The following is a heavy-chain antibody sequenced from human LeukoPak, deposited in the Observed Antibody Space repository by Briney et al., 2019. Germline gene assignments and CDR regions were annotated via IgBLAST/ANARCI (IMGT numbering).Heavy chain of an antibody. CDR3: ARVGQSIAARPGRHPIDV. J-gene: IGHJ6*03. CDR2: ISSSGSTI. CDR1: GFTFSDYY. D-gene: IGHD6-6*01. V-gene: IGHV3-11*01. Sequence: GGSLRLSCAASGFTFSDYYMSWIRQAPGKGLEWVSYISSSGSTIYYADSVKGRFTISRDNAKNSLYLQMNSLRAEDTAVYYCARVGQSIAARPGRHPIDVWGKGTTVTVSS.